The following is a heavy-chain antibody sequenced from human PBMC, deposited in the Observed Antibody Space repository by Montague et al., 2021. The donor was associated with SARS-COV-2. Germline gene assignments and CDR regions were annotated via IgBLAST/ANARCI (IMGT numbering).Heavy chain of an antibody. D-gene: IGHD3-22*01. CDR1: GGSISSYY. J-gene: IGHJ3*02. V-gene: IGHV4-4*07. Sequence: SETLSLTCTVSGGSISSYYWSWIRQPAGKGLEWIGRLYTSGSTNYNPSLKSRVTISVDTSKNQFSLKLSSVIAADTAVYYCARERGPYYFDSSGYHNAFVIWGQGTMVTVSS. CDR2: LYTSGST. CDR3: ARERGPYYFDSSGYHNAFVI.